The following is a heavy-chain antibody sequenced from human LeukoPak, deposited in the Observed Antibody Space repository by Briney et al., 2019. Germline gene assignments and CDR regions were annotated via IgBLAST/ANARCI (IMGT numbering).Heavy chain of an antibody. Sequence: PGASVKVSCKASGYTFTGYYMHWVRQAPGQGLEWMGRINPNSGGTNYAQKFQGRVTMTRDTSISTAYMELSRLRSDDTAVYYCARDHQDYVWGSYRPFDYWGQGTLVTVSS. V-gene: IGHV1-2*06. CDR1: GYTFTGYY. CDR3: ARDHQDYVWGSYRPFDY. J-gene: IGHJ4*02. D-gene: IGHD3-16*02. CDR2: INPNSGGT.